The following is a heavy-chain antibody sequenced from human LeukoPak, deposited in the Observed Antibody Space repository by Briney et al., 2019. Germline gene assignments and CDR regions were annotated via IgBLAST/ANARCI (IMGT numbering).Heavy chain of an antibody. CDR2: ISAYNGNT. Sequence: ASVKVSCKASGYTFSNYGIIWVRQAPGQGLEWMGWISAYNGNTNYAQILQGRVTLTTDTSTSTAYMELSRLRSDDTAVYYCARESSGSYHYWGQGTLVTVSS. V-gene: IGHV1-18*01. CDR3: ARESSGSYHY. CDR1: GYTFSNYG. D-gene: IGHD3-10*01. J-gene: IGHJ4*02.